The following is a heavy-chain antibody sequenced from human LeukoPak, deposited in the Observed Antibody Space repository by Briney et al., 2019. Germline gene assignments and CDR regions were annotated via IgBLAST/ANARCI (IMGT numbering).Heavy chain of an antibody. V-gene: IGHV3-30*02. Sequence: PGGSLRLSCAASGFTFSSYGMHWVRQAPGKGLEWVAFIRYDGSNKYYADSVKGRFTISRDNSKNTLYLQMNSLRAEDTAVYYCAKDNGRTVVVPPYMDVWGKGTTVTISS. CDR2: IRYDGSNK. J-gene: IGHJ6*03. CDR1: GFTFSSYG. D-gene: IGHD2-15*01. CDR3: AKDNGRTVVVPPYMDV.